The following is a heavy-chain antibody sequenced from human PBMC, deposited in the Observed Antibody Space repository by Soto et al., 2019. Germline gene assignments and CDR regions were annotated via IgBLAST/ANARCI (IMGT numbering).Heavy chain of an antibody. J-gene: IGHJ4*02. D-gene: IGHD1-20*01. CDR3: ATAQKGYNWNYFDY. CDR1: GGSSSGRYYY. V-gene: IGHV4-39*01. CDR2: VFYTGFP. Sequence: PSETLSLTCAVSGGSSSGRYYYWGWLRQSPGKGPEWIGRVFYTGFPSYNPSLESRVSVSVDTSKNQFSLKVSCVSAADKAVYSCATAQKGYNWNYFDYWGQGALVTVSS.